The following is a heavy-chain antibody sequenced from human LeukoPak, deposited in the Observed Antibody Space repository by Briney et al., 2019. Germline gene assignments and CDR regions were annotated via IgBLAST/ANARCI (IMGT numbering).Heavy chain of an antibody. Sequence: GGSLRLSCAASGFTFSSYSMNWVRQAPGKGLEWVSSISSSSSYIYYADSVKGRFTISRDNAKNSLYLQMNSLRAEDTAVYYCARDHWKWGRNEEEYDYWGQGTLVTVSS. J-gene: IGHJ4*02. CDR3: ARDHWKWGRNEEEYDY. V-gene: IGHV3-21*01. D-gene: IGHD1-26*01. CDR2: ISSSSSYI. CDR1: GFTFSSYS.